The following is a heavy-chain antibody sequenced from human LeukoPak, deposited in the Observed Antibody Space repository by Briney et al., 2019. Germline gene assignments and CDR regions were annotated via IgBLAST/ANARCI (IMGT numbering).Heavy chain of an antibody. D-gene: IGHD1-20*01. Sequence: PGGSLRLSCAASGFTFSSYGMHWVRQAPGKGLEWVAVIWYDGSDKYYADSVKGRFTISRDNSKITLYLQMNSLRAEDTAVYYCARDVSMYNWNDVLDYWGQGTLVTVSS. V-gene: IGHV3-33*01. J-gene: IGHJ4*02. CDR2: IWYDGSDK. CDR1: GFTFSSYG. CDR3: ARDVSMYNWNDVLDY.